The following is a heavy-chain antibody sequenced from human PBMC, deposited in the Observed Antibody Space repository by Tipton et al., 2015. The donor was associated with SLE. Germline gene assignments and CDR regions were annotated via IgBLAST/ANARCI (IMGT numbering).Heavy chain of an antibody. V-gene: IGHV4-38-2*02. Sequence: TLSLTCTVSNVSISSGYYWGWFRQSPGKGLEWIGSIYHNGITYYNPSLKSRVTISVDTSKNQFSLRLNSVIAADTAVYYCARVGGSSRGWFDPWGQGTLVTVSS. CDR3: ARVGGSSRGWFDP. CDR2: IYHNGIT. CDR1: NVSISSGYY. J-gene: IGHJ5*02. D-gene: IGHD6-13*01.